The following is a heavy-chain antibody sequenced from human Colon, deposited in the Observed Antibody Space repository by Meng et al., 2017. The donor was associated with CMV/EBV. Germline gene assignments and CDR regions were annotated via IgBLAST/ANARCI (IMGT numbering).Heavy chain of an antibody. D-gene: IGHD3-3*01. CDR3: VRAFWSGYSALDP. Sequence: SGRFQWTGSRQDTGKRVEWSGYRDKNGRNEYNTASKSRQTMSVETSKNQLCMTLTYVSAAETGVYYCVRAFWSGYSALDPWGQGTLVTVSS. CDR2: RDKNGRN. V-gene: IGHV4-61*01. CDR1: SGRFQ. J-gene: IGHJ5*02.